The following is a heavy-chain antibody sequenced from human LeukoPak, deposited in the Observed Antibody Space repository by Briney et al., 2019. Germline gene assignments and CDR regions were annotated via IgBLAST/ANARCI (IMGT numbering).Heavy chain of an antibody. CDR3: ARVRTGYSSSWSPNHWYFDL. CDR1: GGSISSYY. V-gene: IGHV4-59*01. Sequence: PSETLSLTCTVSGGSISSYYWSWIRQPPGKGLEWIGYIYYSGSTNYNPSLKSRVTISVDTSKNQFSLKLSSVTAADTAVYYCARVRTGYSSSWSPNHWYFDLWGRGTLVTVSS. D-gene: IGHD6-13*01. CDR2: IYYSGST. J-gene: IGHJ2*01.